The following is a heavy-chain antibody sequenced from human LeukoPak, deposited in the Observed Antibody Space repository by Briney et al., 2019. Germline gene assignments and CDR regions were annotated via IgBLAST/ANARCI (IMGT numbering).Heavy chain of an antibody. CDR2: INHSGST. D-gene: IGHD4-17*01. CDR3: ARALYGDRNDY. J-gene: IGHJ4*02. Sequence: SETLSLTCTVSGGSISGYYWSWIRQPPGKGLEWIGEINHSGSTNYNPSLKSRVTISVDTSKNQFSLKLSSVTAADTAVYYCARALYGDRNDYWGQGTLVTVSS. V-gene: IGHV4-34*01. CDR1: GGSISGYY.